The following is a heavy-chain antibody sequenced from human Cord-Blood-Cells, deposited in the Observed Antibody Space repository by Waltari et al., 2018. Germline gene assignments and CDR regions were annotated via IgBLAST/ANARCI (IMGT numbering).Heavy chain of an antibody. Sequence: QVQLQQWGAGLLKPSETLSLTCAVYGGSFSGYYWSWIRQPPGQGLEWIGEINHSGSTNYNPSLKSRVNISVDTSKNQFSLKLSSVTAADTAVYYCARGSRYYYGSGSYYNFDYWGQGTLVTVSS. CDR2: INHSGST. V-gene: IGHV4-34*01. D-gene: IGHD3-10*01. CDR1: GGSFSGYY. J-gene: IGHJ4*02. CDR3: ARGSRYYYGSGSYYNFDY.